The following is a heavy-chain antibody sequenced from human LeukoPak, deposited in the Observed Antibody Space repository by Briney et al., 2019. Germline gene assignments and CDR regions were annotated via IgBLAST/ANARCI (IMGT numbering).Heavy chain of an antibody. Sequence: GGSLRLSCAASGFSFRSYGMHWVRQAPGKGLEWVSTISGSGGSTYYAVPVKGRFTISRDSSKYTMSLQMNSLRAEDTAVYYCARGVRASAGRYYFDYWGQGTLVTVSS. CDR1: GFSFRSYG. CDR2: ISGSGGST. J-gene: IGHJ4*02. CDR3: ARGVRASAGRYYFDY. V-gene: IGHV3-23*01. D-gene: IGHD6-13*01.